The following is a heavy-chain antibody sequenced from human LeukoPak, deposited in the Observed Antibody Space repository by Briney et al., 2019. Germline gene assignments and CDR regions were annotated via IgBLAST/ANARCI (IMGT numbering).Heavy chain of an antibody. J-gene: IGHJ4*02. V-gene: IGHV4-34*01. CDR3: ARWPGY. CDR2: INHSGST. CDR1: GGSFSGYY. Sequence: SETLSLTCAVYGGSFSGYYWSWIRQPPGEGLEWIGEINHSGSTNYNPSLKSRVTISVDTSKNQFSLKLSSVTAADTAVYYCARWPGYWGQGTLVTVSS.